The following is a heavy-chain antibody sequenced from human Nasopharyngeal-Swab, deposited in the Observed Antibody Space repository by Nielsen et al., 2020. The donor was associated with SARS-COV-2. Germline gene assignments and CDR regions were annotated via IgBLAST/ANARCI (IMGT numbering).Heavy chain of an antibody. V-gene: IGHV3-21*01. J-gene: IGHJ6*02. CDR3: ARERDCSGGSCAYYYGMDV. CDR1: GFTFSSYS. D-gene: IGHD2-15*01. Sequence: GGSLGLSCAASGFTFSSYSMNWVRQAPGKGLEWVSSISSSSSYIYYADSVKGRFTISRDNAKNSLYLQMNSLRAEDTAVYYCARERDCSGGSCAYYYGMDVWGQGTTVTVSS. CDR2: ISSSSSYI.